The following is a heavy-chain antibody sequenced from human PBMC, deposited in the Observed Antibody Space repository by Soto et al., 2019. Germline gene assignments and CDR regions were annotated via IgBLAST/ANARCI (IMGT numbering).Heavy chain of an antibody. Sequence: GGSLRLSCAASGFTFSSYSMNWVRQAPGKGLEWVSSISSSSSYIYYADSVKGRFTISRDNAKNSLYLQMNSLRAEDTAVYYCARDGLLGVVVPAAMPLLYYYYGMDVWGQGTTVTVSS. J-gene: IGHJ6*02. CDR1: GFTFSSYS. V-gene: IGHV3-21*01. D-gene: IGHD2-2*01. CDR3: ARDGLLGVVVPAAMPLLYYYYGMDV. CDR2: ISSSSSYI.